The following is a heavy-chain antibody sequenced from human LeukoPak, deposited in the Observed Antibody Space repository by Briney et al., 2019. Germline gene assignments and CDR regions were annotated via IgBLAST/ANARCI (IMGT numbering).Heavy chain of an antibody. CDR1: GFTFSSYS. CDR2: ITASGTAM. D-gene: IGHD3-3*01. CDR3: ARSYTHYDFWSGYTYQNYFDP. J-gene: IGHJ5*02. V-gene: IGHV3-48*01. Sequence: GGSLRLSCAASGFTFSSYSMNWVRQAPGKGLEWVSHITASGTAMFYADSVKGRFTISRDNAKNSLYLQMNSLRAEDTAVYYCARSYTHYDFWSGYTYQNYFDPWGQGTLVTVSS.